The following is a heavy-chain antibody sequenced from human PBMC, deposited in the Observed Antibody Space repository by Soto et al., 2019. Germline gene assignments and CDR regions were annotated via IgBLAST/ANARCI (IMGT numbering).Heavy chain of an antibody. CDR1: GFTFSTYS. CDR3: ARVGSLITV. V-gene: IGHV3-21*01. Sequence: GGSLRLSCAASGFTFSTYSMNWVRQAPGKGLEWVSSISYTSTYIYYADSVKGRFTISRDNAKNSLFLQMNSLRAEDTAVYYCARVGSLITVWGQGTLVTVSS. J-gene: IGHJ4*02. D-gene: IGHD3-10*01. CDR2: ISYTSTYI.